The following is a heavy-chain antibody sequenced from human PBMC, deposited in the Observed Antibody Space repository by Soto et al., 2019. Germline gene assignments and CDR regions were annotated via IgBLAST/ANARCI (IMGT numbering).Heavy chain of an antibody. J-gene: IGHJ6*02. D-gene: IGHD1-26*01. Sequence: GGSLRLSCAASGFTFSSYSMNWVRQAPGKGLEWVSYISSSSSTIYYADSVKGRFTISRDNAKNSLYLQMNSLRAEDTAVYYCARDIVGAINYYYYGMDVWGQGTTVTVSS. CDR1: GFTFSSYS. CDR3: ARDIVGAINYYYYGMDV. CDR2: ISSSSSTI. V-gene: IGHV3-48*04.